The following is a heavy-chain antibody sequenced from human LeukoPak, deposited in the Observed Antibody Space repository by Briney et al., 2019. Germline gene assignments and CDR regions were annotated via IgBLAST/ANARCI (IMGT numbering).Heavy chain of an antibody. Sequence: PSETLSLTCTVSGGSISSYYWSWIRQPPGQGLEWIGYIYYSGSTNYNPSLKSRVTISVDTSKNQFSLKMSSVTAADTAVYYCARSGGGGGGYWGQVTLVTVSS. J-gene: IGHJ4*02. V-gene: IGHV4-59*01. CDR3: ARSGGGGGGY. D-gene: IGHD2-15*01. CDR1: GGSISSYY. CDR2: IYYSGST.